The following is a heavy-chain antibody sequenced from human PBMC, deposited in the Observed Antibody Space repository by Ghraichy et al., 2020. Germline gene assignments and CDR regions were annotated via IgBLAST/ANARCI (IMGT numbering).Heavy chain of an antibody. D-gene: IGHD1-26*01. J-gene: IGHJ5*02. CDR3: ARGIRRWDEYNGFDP. CDR1: GGSFSGYY. V-gene: IGHV4-34*01. CDR2: INHSGST. Sequence: SETLSLTCAVYGGSFSGYYWSWIRQPPGKGLEWIGEINHSGSTNYNPSLKSRVTISVDTSKNQFSLKLSAVTAADTAVYYCARGIRRWDEYNGFDPWGQGALVTVS.